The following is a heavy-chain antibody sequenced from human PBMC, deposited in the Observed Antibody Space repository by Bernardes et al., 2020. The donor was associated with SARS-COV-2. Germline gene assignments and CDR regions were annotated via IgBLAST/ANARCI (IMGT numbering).Heavy chain of an antibody. D-gene: IGHD4-17*01. CDR3: ARGLRWAFDY. V-gene: IGHV3-53*01. J-gene: IGHJ4*02. CDR2: IQSGGYT. Sequence: GGSLRLSCAVSGFTVRSTYMNWVRQAPGPGLAWVSVIQSGGYTNYADSVKGRFTVSRDNSENTVSLQMNSLRADDTAVYYCARGLRWAFDYWGQGTLVSVSS. CDR1: GFTVRSTY.